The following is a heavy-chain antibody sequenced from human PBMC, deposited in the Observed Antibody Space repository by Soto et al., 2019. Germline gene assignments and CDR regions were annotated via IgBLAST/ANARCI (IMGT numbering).Heavy chain of an antibody. Sequence: QVQLVQSGSEVKKPASSVKVSCKASRGTFSSYAISWVPQAPRQGLEWMGGIIPIFGTANYAQKFQGSVTITADESTSTAYMELSRLRSEDTAVYYCASMSSYYGSGSYYGMDVWGQGNTVTFSS. J-gene: IGHJ6*02. CDR2: IIPIFGTA. CDR3: ASMSSYYGSGSYYGMDV. CDR1: RGTFSSYA. D-gene: IGHD3-10*01. V-gene: IGHV1-69*12.